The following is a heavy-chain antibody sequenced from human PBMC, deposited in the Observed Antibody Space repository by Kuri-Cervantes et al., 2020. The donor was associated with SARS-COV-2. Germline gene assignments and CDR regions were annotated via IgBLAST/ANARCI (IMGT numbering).Heavy chain of an antibody. D-gene: IGHD3-3*01. CDR2: ISSSSSYI. CDR3: ARASGYDFWSGYNYYYYYMDV. CDR1: GFTFSSYS. Sequence: GGSLRLSCAASGFTFSSYSMNWVSQAPGKRLEWVSSISSSSSYIYYADSVKGRFTISRDNAKNSLYLQMNSLRAEDTAMYYCARASGYDFWSGYNYYYYYMDVWGKGTTVTVSS. V-gene: IGHV3-21*01. J-gene: IGHJ6*03.